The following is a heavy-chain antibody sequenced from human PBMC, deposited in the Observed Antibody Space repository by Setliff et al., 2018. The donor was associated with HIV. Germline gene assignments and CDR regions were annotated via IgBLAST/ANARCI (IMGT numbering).Heavy chain of an antibody. V-gene: IGHV4-34*01. D-gene: IGHD3-9*01. CDR3: AREAEQDYDVVTETLVEGAYIQF. Sequence: PSETLSLTCAVYVGSFSGYYWSWIRQPPGKGLEWIGEISHSGRTDYNPSLKSRVTISVDTSKNQFSLKLRSVTAADTAVYYCAREAEQDYDVVTETLVEGAYIQFWGQGSLVTVSS. J-gene: IGHJ1*01. CDR1: VGSFSGYY. CDR2: ISHSGRT.